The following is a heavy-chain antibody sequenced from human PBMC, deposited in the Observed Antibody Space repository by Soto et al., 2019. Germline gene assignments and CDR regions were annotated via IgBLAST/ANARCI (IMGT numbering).Heavy chain of an antibody. Sequence: TGGVPRLSCAASGFTFTRYSMNWVRQAPGKGLEWVSSISSTTNYIYYGDSMKGRFTISRDNAKNSLYLEMNSLRAEDTAVYYCARESEDLTSNFDYWGQGTLVTVSS. CDR3: ARESEDLTSNFDY. V-gene: IGHV3-21*06. CDR1: GFTFTRYS. CDR2: ISSTTNYI. J-gene: IGHJ4*02.